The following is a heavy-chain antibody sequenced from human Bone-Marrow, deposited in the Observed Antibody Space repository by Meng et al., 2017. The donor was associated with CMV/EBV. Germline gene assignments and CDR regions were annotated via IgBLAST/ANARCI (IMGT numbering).Heavy chain of an antibody. CDR2: INPNSGGT. Sequence: ASVNVSCKASRYTFNVFYMHWVRQAPGQGLEWLGWINPNSGGTNFAQKFQGRVIMTRDTSISTAYMELSRLTSDDTAVYYCAREGNYAFDYWGQGTLVTVSS. D-gene: IGHD1-7*01. J-gene: IGHJ4*02. CDR3: AREGNYAFDY. CDR1: RYTFNVFY. V-gene: IGHV1-2*02.